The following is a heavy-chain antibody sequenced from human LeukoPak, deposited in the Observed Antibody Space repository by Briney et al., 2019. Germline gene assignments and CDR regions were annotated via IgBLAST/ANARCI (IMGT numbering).Heavy chain of an antibody. CDR3: ARDRLRRHYYDSSGYYGWSSYYYGMDV. Sequence: SVNVSCKASGGTFSSYAISWVRQAPGQGLEWMGGIIPIFGTANYAQKFQGRVTITADESTSTAYMELSSLRSEDTAVYYCARDRLRRHYYDSSGYYGWSSYYYGMDVWGRGTTVTVSS. D-gene: IGHD3-22*01. J-gene: IGHJ6*02. V-gene: IGHV1-69*13. CDR2: IIPIFGTA. CDR1: GGTFSSYA.